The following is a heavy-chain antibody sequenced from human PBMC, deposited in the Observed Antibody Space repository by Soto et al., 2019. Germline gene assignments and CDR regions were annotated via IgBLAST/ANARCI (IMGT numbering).Heavy chain of an antibody. CDR2: IIPIFGTA. V-gene: IGHV1-69*06. J-gene: IGHJ6*02. D-gene: IGHD3-3*01. CDR3: ARGYHYDFWSGYLSYYGMDV. Sequence: SVKVSCKASGGTFSSYAISWVRQAPGQGLEWMGGIIPIFGTANYAQKFQGRVTITADKSTSTAYMELSSLRSEDTAVYYCARGYHYDFWSGYLSYYGMDVWGQGTTVTV. CDR1: GGTFSSYA.